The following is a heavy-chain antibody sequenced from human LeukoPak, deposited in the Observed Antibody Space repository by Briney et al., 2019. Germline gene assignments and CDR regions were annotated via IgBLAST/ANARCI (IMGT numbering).Heavy chain of an antibody. CDR3: ARDPIPAHGDYGPY. V-gene: IGHV3-48*01. CDR2: ISSSSTTI. J-gene: IGHJ4*02. Sequence: PGGSLRLSCAASGFTFSSYSMNWVRQAPGKGLEWVSYISSSSTTIYYADSVKGRFTISRDNAKNSLYLQMNSLRADDTAVYYCARDPIPAHGDYGPYWGQGTLVTVSS. CDR1: GFTFSSYS. D-gene: IGHD4-17*01.